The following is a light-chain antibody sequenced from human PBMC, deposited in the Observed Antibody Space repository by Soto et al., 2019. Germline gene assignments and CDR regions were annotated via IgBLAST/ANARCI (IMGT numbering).Light chain of an antibody. CDR1: WSVLYSSNNKNY. CDR2: WAS. Sequence: QSRDSLRVLVGQGPTSTFESRWSVLYSSNNKNYLAWSQQNSGQPPKLLIYWASTRDSGVPDRFSGSGSGTDFTLTIASLQAEDVAVYYCHQYYSTPITFGQGTRLEI. V-gene: IGKV4-1*01. J-gene: IGKJ5*01. CDR3: HQYYSTPIT.